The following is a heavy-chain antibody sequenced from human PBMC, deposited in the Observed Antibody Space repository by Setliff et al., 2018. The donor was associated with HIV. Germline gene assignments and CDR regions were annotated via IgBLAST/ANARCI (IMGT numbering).Heavy chain of an antibody. D-gene: IGHD5-12*01. CDR1: GDSIFTSTYY. J-gene: IGHJ5*02. CDR3: ARLGRPYSGQGWFDP. Sequence: SETLSLTCSVSGDSIFTSTYYWGWIRQPPGKRLEWIGSIYYSGNTYYNPSLKSRVTISVDTSKNQFFLNLSPVTATDSAVYYCARLGRPYSGQGWFDPWGQETLVTVSS. CDR2: IYYSGNT. V-gene: IGHV4-39*01.